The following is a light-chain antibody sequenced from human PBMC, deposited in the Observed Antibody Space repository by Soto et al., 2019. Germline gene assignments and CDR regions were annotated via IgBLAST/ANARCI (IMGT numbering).Light chain of an antibody. CDR3: QQYNSYSPWT. CDR1: QSISSW. J-gene: IGKJ1*01. V-gene: IGKV1-5*01. CDR2: DGS. Sequence: DIQMTQSPSTLSASVGDRVTITCWASQSISSWLAWYQQNPGKAPKLLIYDGSSLESGVPSRFSGSGSGTEFTLTISSLQPDDFATYYCQQYNSYSPWTFGQGTKVEIK.